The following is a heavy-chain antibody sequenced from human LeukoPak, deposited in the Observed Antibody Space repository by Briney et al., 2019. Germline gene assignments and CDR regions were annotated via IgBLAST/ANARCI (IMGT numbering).Heavy chain of an antibody. Sequence: ASVKVSYKPSGGTFINYAIIKVRRAPGQGHEWMGGIIPIFGTANYAQKFQGRVTITTNESTSTAYMELSSLRSEDTAVYYCARVISGRMVALNWFDSWVEATLVTVSS. CDR1: GGTFINYA. J-gene: IGHJ5*01. CDR3: ARVISGRMVALNWFDS. CDR2: IIPIFGTA. D-gene: IGHD2-15*01. V-gene: IGHV1-69*05.